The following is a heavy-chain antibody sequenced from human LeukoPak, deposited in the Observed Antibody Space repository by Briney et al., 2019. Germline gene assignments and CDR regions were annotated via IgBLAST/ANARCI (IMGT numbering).Heavy chain of an antibody. Sequence: ASVKVSCKASGYTFTSYGISWVRQAPGQGLEWMGWISAYNGNTNYAQKLQGRVTMTTDTSTSTAYMELRSLRSDDTAVYYCATWAILEWTYTPYYYMDVWGKGTTVTVSS. V-gene: IGHV1-18*01. CDR3: ATWAILEWTYTPYYYMDV. CDR2: ISAYNGNT. CDR1: GYTFTSYG. J-gene: IGHJ6*03. D-gene: IGHD3-3*01.